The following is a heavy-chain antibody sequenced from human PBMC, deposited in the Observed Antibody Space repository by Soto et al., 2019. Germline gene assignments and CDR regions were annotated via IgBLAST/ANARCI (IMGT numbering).Heavy chain of an antibody. CDR2: ISGSGGNA. CDR1: GFTFSSYA. CDR3: ARETYYSGHVIGNLDL. J-gene: IGHJ2*01. V-gene: IGHV3-23*01. D-gene: IGHD5-12*01. Sequence: EVQLLESGGGLVQPGGSLRLSCAASGFTFSSYAMSWVRQAPGKGLEWVSTISGSGGNAYYADSVKGRFSISRDNSKNTLRLQMNSLRADDTAVYYCARETYYSGHVIGNLDLWGRGTLVTVSS.